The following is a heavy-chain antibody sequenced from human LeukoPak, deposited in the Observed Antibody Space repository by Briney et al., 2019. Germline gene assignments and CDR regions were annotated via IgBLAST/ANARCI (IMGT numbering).Heavy chain of an antibody. CDR1: GGSISSSSYY. J-gene: IGHJ6*03. D-gene: IGHD2-2*01. CDR2: IYYSGST. Sequence: YPSETLSLTCTVSGGSISSSSYYWGWIRQPPGKGLEWIGSIYYSGSTYYNPSLKSPVTISVDTSKNQFSLKLSSVTAADTAVYYCARDGFVVPAAEYYYYMDVWGKGTTVTVPS. V-gene: IGHV4-39*02. CDR3: ARDGFVVPAAEYYYYMDV.